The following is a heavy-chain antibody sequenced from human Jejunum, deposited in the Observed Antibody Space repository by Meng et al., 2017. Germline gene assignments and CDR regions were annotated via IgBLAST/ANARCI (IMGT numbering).Heavy chain of an antibody. CDR3: GRDAAFGAIDY. V-gene: IGHV3-7*01. CDR1: GFTFSKTW. Sequence: GGSLRLSCAASGFTFSKTWMSWVRQAPGKGLEWVANINDNGRQTNYVDSMKGRFTISRDNARNSLYLQLNSLTAEDTAVYYCGRDAAFGAIDYWGQGTQVTVSS. D-gene: IGHD3-16*01. CDR2: INDNGRQT. J-gene: IGHJ4*02.